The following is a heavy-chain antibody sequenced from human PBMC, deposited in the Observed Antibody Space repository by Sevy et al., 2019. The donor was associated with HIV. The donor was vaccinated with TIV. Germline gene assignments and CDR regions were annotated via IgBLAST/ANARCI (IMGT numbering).Heavy chain of an antibody. J-gene: IGHJ6*04. D-gene: IGHD2-2*01. CDR1: GFTFSSYS. V-gene: IGHV3-21*01. CDR2: ISSSSSYI. CDR3: GREGVFGGDIVVVPAAMEVDV. Sequence: GGSLRLSCAASGFTFSSYSMNWVRQAPGKGLEWVSSISSSSSYIYYADSVKGRFTISRDNAKNSLYLQMNSLRAEDTAVYYCGREGVFGGDIVVVPAAMEVDVWGKGTTVTVSS.